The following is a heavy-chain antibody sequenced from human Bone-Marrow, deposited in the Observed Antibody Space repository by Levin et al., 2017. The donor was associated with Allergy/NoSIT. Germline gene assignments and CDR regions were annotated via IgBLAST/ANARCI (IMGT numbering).Heavy chain of an antibody. Sequence: SETLSLTCAVYGGSFSGYYWSWIRQPPGKGLEWIGEINHSGSTNYNPSLKSRVTISVDTSKNQFSLKLSSVTAADTAVYYCARGIMTTVTERGWFDPWGQGTLVTVSS. D-gene: IGHD4-17*01. CDR1: GGSFSGYY. V-gene: IGHV4-34*01. J-gene: IGHJ5*02. CDR2: INHSGST. CDR3: ARGIMTTVTERGWFDP.